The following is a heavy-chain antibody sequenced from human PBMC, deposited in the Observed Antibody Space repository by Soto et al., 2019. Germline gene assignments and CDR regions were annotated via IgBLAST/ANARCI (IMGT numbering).Heavy chain of an antibody. CDR2: ISYDGSNK. D-gene: IGHD2-2*01. Sequence: QVQLVESGGGVVQPGRSLRLSCAASGFTFSSYGMHWVRQAPGKGLEWVAVISYDGSNKYYADSVKGRFTISRDNSKNTLYLQMNSLRAEDTAVYYCASSYCSSTSGYVPFDYWGQGTLVTVSS. J-gene: IGHJ4*02. CDR1: GFTFSSYG. CDR3: ASSYCSSTSGYVPFDY. V-gene: IGHV3-30*03.